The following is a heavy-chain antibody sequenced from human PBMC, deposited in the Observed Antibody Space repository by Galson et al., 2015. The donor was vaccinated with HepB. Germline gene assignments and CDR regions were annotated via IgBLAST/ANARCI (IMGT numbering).Heavy chain of an antibody. D-gene: IGHD3-9*01. CDR1: GYSFTSYW. CDR2: IDPSDSYT. CDR3: ARHSDYDILTGPHFDY. V-gene: IGHV5-10-1*01. Sequence: QSGAEVKKPGESLRISCKGSGYSFTSYWISWVRQMPGKGLEWMGRIDPSDSYTNYSPSFQGHVTISADKSISTAYLQWSSLKASDTAMYYCARHSDYDILTGPHFDYWGQGTLATVSS. J-gene: IGHJ4*02.